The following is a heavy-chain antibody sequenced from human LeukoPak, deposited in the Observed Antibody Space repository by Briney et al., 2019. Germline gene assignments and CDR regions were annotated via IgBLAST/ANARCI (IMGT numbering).Heavy chain of an antibody. D-gene: IGHD5-18*01. V-gene: IGHV4-34*01. Sequence: SETLSLTCGVYGGSFSGYYWSWIRQPPGKGLEWIGEINHSGSTNYNPSLKSRVTISVDTSKNQFSLKLSSVTAADTAVYYCARDRYSYGFDYWGQGTLVTVSS. J-gene: IGHJ4*02. CDR2: INHSGST. CDR3: ARDRYSYGFDY. CDR1: GGSFSGYY.